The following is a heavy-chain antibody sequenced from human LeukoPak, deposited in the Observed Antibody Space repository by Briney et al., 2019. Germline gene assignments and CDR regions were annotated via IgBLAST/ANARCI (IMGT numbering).Heavy chain of an antibody. J-gene: IGHJ5*01. CDR1: GFTFSDYD. Sequence: GGFLRLSCAASGFTFSDYDMSWIRQAPGKGLEWVAKISSSGGIMYYADSLKGRFSISRDNAQKSLYLQMTSLRAEDAALYYCARERIRAAVTGWFDSWGQGTLVTVSS. CDR2: ISSSGGIM. V-gene: IGHV3-11*04. D-gene: IGHD2-15*01. CDR3: ARERIRAAVTGWFDS.